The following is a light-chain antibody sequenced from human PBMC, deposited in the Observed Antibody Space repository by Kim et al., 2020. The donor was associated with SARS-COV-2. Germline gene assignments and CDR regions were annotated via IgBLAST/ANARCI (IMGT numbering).Light chain of an antibody. CDR3: QQYNNWPPAT. J-gene: IGKJ2*01. V-gene: IGKV3-15*01. CDR1: QSVSSN. Sequence: SPGKRATPSCRASQSVSSNLAWYQQKPGQAPRLLIYGASTRATGIPARFSGSGSGTEFTLTISSLQSEDFAVYYCQQYNNWPPATFGQGTKLEI. CDR2: GAS.